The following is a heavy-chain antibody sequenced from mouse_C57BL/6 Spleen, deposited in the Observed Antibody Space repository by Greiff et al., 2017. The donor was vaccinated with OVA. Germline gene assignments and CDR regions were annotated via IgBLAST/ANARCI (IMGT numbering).Heavy chain of an antibody. Sequence: VQGVESGPGLVQPSQSLSITCTVSGFSLTSYGVHWVRQSPGKGLEWLGVIWSGGSTDYNAAFISRLSISKDNSKSQVFFKMNSLQADDTAIYYCARENYGSSYGAMDYWGQGTSVTVSS. J-gene: IGHJ4*01. D-gene: IGHD1-1*01. CDR1: GFSLTSYG. V-gene: IGHV2-2*01. CDR2: IWSGGST. CDR3: ARENYGSSYGAMDY.